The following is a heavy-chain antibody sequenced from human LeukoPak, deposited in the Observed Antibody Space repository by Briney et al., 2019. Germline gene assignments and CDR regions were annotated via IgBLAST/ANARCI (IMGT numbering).Heavy chain of an antibody. CDR3: ARRSLVRGVVIGA. CDR1: GGSFSGYY. J-gene: IGHJ5*02. Sequence: SETLSLTCAVYGGSFSGYYWNWIRQPPGKVLEWIGEINHSGSTNYNPSLKSRVTISVDTSKNQFSLKLTSVTAADTAVYYCARRSLVRGVVIGAWGQGTLVTVSS. D-gene: IGHD3-10*01. CDR2: INHSGST. V-gene: IGHV4-34*01.